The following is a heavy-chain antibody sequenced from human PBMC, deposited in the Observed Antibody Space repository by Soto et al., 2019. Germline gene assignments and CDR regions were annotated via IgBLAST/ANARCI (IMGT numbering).Heavy chain of an antibody. V-gene: IGHV4-4*07. CDR3: AREPQTGYYFDY. CDR2: IYTSMSN. J-gene: IGHJ4*02. CDR1: GGSISSYY. Sequence: SETLSLTCTVSGGSISSYYWSWIRQPAGKGLEWIGRIYTSMSNNYNPSLKSRVTMSVHTSKNQFSLNLSSVTDADTAVYYCAREPQTGYYFDYWGQGTLVTVSS.